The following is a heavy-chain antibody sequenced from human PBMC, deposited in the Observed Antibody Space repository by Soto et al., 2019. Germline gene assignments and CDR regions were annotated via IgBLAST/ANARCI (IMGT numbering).Heavy chain of an antibody. CDR3: LREEKKDYYFWSGYSLYYYYYGMDV. D-gene: IGHD3-3*01. CDR2: IWYDGSNK. V-gene: IGHV3-33*01. Sequence: PGGSLRLSCAASGFTFSSYGMHWVRQAPGKGLEWVAVIWYDGSNKYYADSVKGRFTISRDNSKNTLYLQMNSLRAEDTDVYNRLREEKKDYYFWSGYSLYYYYYGMDVWGQGTTVTVSS. J-gene: IGHJ6*02. CDR1: GFTFSSYG.